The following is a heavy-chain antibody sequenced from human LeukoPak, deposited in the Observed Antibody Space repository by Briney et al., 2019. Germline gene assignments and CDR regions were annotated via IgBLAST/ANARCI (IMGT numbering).Heavy chain of an antibody. D-gene: IGHD6-6*01. CDR2: IKQDGSDK. V-gene: IGHV3-7*04. J-gene: IGHJ4*02. CDR1: GFTFSSYW. Sequence: GGSLRLSCAASGFTFSSYWMSWVRQAPGKGLECVANIKQDGSDKYYVDSVKGRFTISRDNAKNSLYLQMNSLRAEDTAVYYCARGGSAFPPGYWGQGTLVTVSS. CDR3: ARGGSAFPPGY.